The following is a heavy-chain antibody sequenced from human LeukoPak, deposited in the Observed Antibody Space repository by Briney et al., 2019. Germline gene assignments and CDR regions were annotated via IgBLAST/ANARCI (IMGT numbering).Heavy chain of an antibody. Sequence: PSETLSLTCTVSGGSISTYYWSWIRQPPGKGLEWIGYIYYTGSTSYNPSLKSRVTMSLDASKNQFSLKLSSVTAADTAVYYCARGRDPDYWGQGTLVTVSS. V-gene: IGHV4-59*08. J-gene: IGHJ4*02. CDR3: ARGRDPDY. D-gene: IGHD5-24*01. CDR1: GGSISTYY. CDR2: IYYTGST.